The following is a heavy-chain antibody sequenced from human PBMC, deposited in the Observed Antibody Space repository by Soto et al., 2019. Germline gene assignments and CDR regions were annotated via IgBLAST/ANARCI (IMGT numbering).Heavy chain of an antibody. Sequence: PGGSLRLPCEASGFTFSQFDMHWIRQPTGNGLEWVSTIGISGDTYYAVSVKGRFTISRDNAKNSLSLQMNSLRAGDTALCFCARGQEVGAHFFDSWGQGTQVTVAS. CDR2: IGISGDT. V-gene: IGHV3-13*04. CDR3: ARGQEVGAHFFDS. J-gene: IGHJ4*02. CDR1: GFTFSQFD. D-gene: IGHD2-15*01.